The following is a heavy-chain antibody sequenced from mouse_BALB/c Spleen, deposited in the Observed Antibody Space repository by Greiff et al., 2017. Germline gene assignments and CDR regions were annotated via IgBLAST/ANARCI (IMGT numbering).Heavy chain of an antibody. CDR3: AITGGDY. D-gene: IGHD4-1*01. CDR2: ISSGSSTI. V-gene: IGHV5-17*02. Sequence: EVQLQESGGGLVQPGGSRKLSCAASGFTFSSFGMHWVRQAPEKGLEWVAYISSGSSTIYYADTVKGRFTISRDNPKNTLFLQMTSLRSEDTAMYYCAITGGDYWGQGTTLTVSS. J-gene: IGHJ2*01. CDR1: GFTFSSFG.